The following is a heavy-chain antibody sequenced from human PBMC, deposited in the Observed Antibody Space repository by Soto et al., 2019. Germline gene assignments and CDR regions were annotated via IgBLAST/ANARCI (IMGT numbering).Heavy chain of an antibody. D-gene: IGHD4-17*01. Sequence: KTSETLSLTCTVSGGSISSGDYYWSWIRQPPGKGLEWIGYIYYSGSTYYNPSLKSRVTISVDTSKNQFSLKLSSVTAADTAVYYCARISNPTTVTDYWGQGTLVTVSS. CDR1: GGSISSGDYY. CDR2: IYYSGST. V-gene: IGHV4-30-4*08. J-gene: IGHJ4*02. CDR3: ARISNPTTVTDY.